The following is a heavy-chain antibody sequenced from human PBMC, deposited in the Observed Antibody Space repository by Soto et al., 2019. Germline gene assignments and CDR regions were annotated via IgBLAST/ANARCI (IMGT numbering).Heavy chain of an antibody. J-gene: IGHJ4*02. Sequence: GGSLRLSCAASGFTFSNFAMSRVSQAPGKGLEWVSTISGNGGSTYYADSVKGRFIISRDNSKNMLFLQINSLRDDDSAVYYCAKRPASIITFDYWGQGTPVTVSS. D-gene: IGHD2-2*01. V-gene: IGHV3-23*01. CDR1: GFTFSNFA. CDR3: AKRPASIITFDY. CDR2: ISGNGGST.